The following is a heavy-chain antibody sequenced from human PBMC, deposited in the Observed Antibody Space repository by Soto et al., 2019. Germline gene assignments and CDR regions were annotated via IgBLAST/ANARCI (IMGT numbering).Heavy chain of an antibody. V-gene: IGHV5-10-1*01. CDR3: ARTVANYYYFGMDV. Sequence: GESLKISCKGSGYSLTSYWISWQRQMPGKGLEWMGRIDPSDSYTNYSPSFQGHVTISADKSISTVYLQWSSLKASDTAMYYCARTVANYYYFGMDVWGQGTTVTVS. CDR1: GYSLTSYW. D-gene: IGHD4-4*01. CDR2: IDPSDSYT. J-gene: IGHJ6*02.